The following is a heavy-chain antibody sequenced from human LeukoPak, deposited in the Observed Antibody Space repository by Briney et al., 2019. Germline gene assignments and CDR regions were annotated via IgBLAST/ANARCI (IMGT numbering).Heavy chain of an antibody. Sequence: GGSLRLSCAASGFTFSTYVMHWVRQALGKGLEWVAVISSDGSNKYYADSVKGRFTISRDNSKNTLYLQMNSLRAEDTAVYYRARGGYFPGYWGQGTLVTVSS. D-gene: IGHD6-13*01. CDR1: GFTFSTYV. J-gene: IGHJ4*02. CDR2: ISSDGSNK. CDR3: ARGGYFPGY. V-gene: IGHV3-30-3*01.